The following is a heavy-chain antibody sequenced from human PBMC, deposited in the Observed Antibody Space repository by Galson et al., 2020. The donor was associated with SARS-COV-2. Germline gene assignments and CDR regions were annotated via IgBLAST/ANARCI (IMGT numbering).Heavy chain of an antibody. V-gene: IGHV4-4*02. CDR3: ARLNYYDGNHFHPYDY. CDR2: IYESGSA. D-gene: IGHD3-22*01. CDR1: SGSITSRNW. Sequence: SETLSLTCTVSSGSITSRNWWSWVRQPPGKGLEWIADIYESGSANYNPSLKSRVTISMDKSRNQFSLRLTSLTAADTAVYYCARLNYYDGNHFHPYDYWGQGILVTVSS. J-gene: IGHJ4*02.